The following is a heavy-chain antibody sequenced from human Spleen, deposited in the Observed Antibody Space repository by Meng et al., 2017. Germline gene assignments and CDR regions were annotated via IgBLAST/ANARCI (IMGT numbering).Heavy chain of an antibody. CDR2: ISPSSSYI. V-gene: IGHV3-21*01. Sequence: GESLKISCAASGLTLSSYSMNWVRQAPGRGLEWVSSISPSSSYIHFADSVKGRFTISRDNAKNSLYLQMNSLRAEDTAVYYCASSFRVVTASYWGQGTLVTVSS. J-gene: IGHJ4*02. CDR1: GLTLSSYS. D-gene: IGHD2-21*02. CDR3: ASSFRVVTASY.